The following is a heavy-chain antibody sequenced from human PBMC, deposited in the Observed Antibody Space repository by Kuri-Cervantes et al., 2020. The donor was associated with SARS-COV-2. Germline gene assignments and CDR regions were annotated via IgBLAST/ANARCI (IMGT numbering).Heavy chain of an antibody. Sequence: GSLRLSCAVSGYSISSGYYWSWIRQPPGKGLEWIGYIYHSGSTNYNPSLKSRVTISVDRSKNQFSLKLSSVTAADTAVYYCASRNDDFWSGPPYYYYCMDVWGKGTTVTVSS. CDR1: GYSISSGYY. CDR2: IYHSGST. V-gene: IGHV4-38-2*01. D-gene: IGHD3-3*01. CDR3: ASRNDDFWSGPPYYYYCMDV. J-gene: IGHJ6*03.